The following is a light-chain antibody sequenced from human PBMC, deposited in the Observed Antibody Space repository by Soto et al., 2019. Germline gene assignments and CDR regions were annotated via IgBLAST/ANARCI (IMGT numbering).Light chain of an antibody. CDR2: GAS. V-gene: IGKV3-15*01. CDR1: QSVSSN. Sequence: EIVMTQSPSTLSVSPGERATLSCRASQSVSSNLAWYQQKPGQAPRLLIYGASTMATGIPSRFSGSRSGTEFTLIISSLQSEDFAVYYYQQYNNWPYTFGQGTKLEIK. J-gene: IGKJ2*01. CDR3: QQYNNWPYT.